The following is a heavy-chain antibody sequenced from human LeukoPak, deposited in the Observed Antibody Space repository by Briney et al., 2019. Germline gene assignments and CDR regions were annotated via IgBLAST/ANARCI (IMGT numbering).Heavy chain of an antibody. CDR3: ARPLKVPKFAVDAFDI. CDR1: GYSFTSYW. J-gene: IGHJ3*02. V-gene: IGHV5-51*01. Sequence: GESLKISCKGSGYSFTSYWIGWVRQMPGKGLEWMGIIYPGDSDTRYSPSFQGQVTISADKSISTAYLQWSSLKASDTAMYYCARPLKVPKFAVDAFDIWGQGTMVTVSS. CDR2: IYPGDSDT.